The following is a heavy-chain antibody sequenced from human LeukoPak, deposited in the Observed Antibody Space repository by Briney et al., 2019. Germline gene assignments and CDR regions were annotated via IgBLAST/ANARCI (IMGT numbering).Heavy chain of an antibody. D-gene: IGHD6-13*01. CDR1: GFTFDDYA. CDR3: AKDMGYSYSTAYDY. Sequence: AGGSLRLSCAASGFTFDDYAMHWVRQAPGKGLEWVSGISWNSGSIGYADSVKGRFTISRDNAKNSLYLQMNSLRAEDTALYYCAKDMGYSYSTAYDYWGQGTLVTVSS. J-gene: IGHJ4*02. V-gene: IGHV3-9*01. CDR2: ISWNSGSI.